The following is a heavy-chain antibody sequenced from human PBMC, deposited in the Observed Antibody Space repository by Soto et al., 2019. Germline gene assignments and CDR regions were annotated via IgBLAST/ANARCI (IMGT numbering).Heavy chain of an antibody. Sequence: QVQLVESGGGLVQPGGSLRLSCVASGFTFSDYYMTWIRQAPGKGLEWLSYISGSSYTNYADSVKGRFTISRDNAKNSLYLQMNSLRAEDTAVYYCARDRNSALNYWGQGTLVTVSS. V-gene: IGHV3-11*06. CDR2: ISGSSYT. D-gene: IGHD4-4*01. J-gene: IGHJ4*02. CDR3: ARDRNSALNY. CDR1: GFTFSDYY.